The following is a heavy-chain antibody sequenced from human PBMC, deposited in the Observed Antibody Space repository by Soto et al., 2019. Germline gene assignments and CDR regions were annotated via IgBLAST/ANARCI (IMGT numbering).Heavy chain of an antibody. CDR1: GGSISSGGYY. J-gene: IGHJ6*03. D-gene: IGHD2-2*01. CDR2: IYYSGST. Sequence: QVQLQESGPGLVKPSQTLSLTCTVSGGSISSGGYYWSWIRQHPGKGLEWIGYIYYSGSTYYNPSLKSRVTISVDTSKNQFSLKLSSVTAADTAVYYCARGVSGYQLPDYYMDVWGKGTTVTVSS. CDR3: ARGVSGYQLPDYYMDV. V-gene: IGHV4-31*03.